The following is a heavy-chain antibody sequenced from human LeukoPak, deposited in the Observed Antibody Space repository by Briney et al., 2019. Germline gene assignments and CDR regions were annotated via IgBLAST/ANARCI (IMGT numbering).Heavy chain of an antibody. D-gene: IGHD5-24*01. J-gene: IGHJ4*02. V-gene: IGHV4-59*01. CDR1: GASISSYY. CDR2: IYYSGST. CDR3: ARVRDGYKRYYFDY. Sequence: SETLSLTCTVSGASISSYYWSWIRQPPGKGLEWIGYIYYSGSTNYNPSLKSRVTISVDTSKNQFSLKLSSVTAADTAVYYCARVRDGYKRYYFDYWGQGTLVTVSS.